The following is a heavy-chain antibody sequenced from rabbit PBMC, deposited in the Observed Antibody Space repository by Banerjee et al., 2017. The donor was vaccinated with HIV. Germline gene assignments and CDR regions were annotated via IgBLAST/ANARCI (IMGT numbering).Heavy chain of an antibody. D-gene: IGHD1-1*01. Sequence: SLEESGGDLVKPEGSLTLTCKASGFSFSNNYVMCWVRQAPGKGLEWIGYIDPIFHNTYYASWAKGRFTISRTSSTTVALQMTSLTAADTATYFCARFFPVNSAYYDLWGPGTLVTVS. V-gene: IGHV1S40*01. J-gene: IGHJ4*01. CDR3: ARFFPVNSAYYDL. CDR1: GFSFSNNYV. CDR2: IDPIFHNT.